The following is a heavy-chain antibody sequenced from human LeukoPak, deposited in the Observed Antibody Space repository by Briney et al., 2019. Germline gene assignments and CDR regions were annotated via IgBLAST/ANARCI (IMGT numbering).Heavy chain of an antibody. J-gene: IGHJ4*02. D-gene: IGHD4-23*01. V-gene: IGHV4-31*03. Sequence: SETLSLTCTVSGASINSSGYYWSWIRQHPVKGLEWLGYIFYNGNTYYNPSVKSRVTISGDTSKNRFSLNLRSVTAADTAMYYCVRGMRSGGNSPWDSWGQGTLVTVSS. CDR1: GASINSSGYY. CDR2: IFYNGNT. CDR3: VRGMRSGGNSPWDS.